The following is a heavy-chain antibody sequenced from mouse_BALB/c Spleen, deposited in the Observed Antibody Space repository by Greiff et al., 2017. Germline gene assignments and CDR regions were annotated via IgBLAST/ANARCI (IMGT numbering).Heavy chain of an antibody. CDR1: GFSLTSYG. Sequence: QVQLKQSGPGLVQPSQSLSITCTVSGFSLTSYGVHWVRQSPGKGLEWLGVIWSGGSTDYNAAFISRLSISKDNSKSQVFFKMNSLQANDAAIYYCARKVYDGSSYDAMDYWGQGTSVTVSS. V-gene: IGHV2-2*02. CDR3: ARKVYDGSSYDAMDY. CDR2: IWSGGST. D-gene: IGHD1-1*01. J-gene: IGHJ4*01.